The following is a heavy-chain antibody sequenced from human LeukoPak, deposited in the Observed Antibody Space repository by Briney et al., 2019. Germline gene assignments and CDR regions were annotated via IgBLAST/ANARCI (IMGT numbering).Heavy chain of an antibody. CDR2: ISSSSSYI. J-gene: IGHJ4*02. D-gene: IGHD3-10*01. Sequence: LGGSPRLSCAASGFTFSSYSMNWVRQAPGKGLEWVSSISSSSSYIYYADSVKGRFTISRDNAKNSLYLQMNSLRAEDTAVYYCARARFGEGGYYFDYWGQGTLVTVSS. CDR3: ARARFGEGGYYFDY. V-gene: IGHV3-21*01. CDR1: GFTFSSYS.